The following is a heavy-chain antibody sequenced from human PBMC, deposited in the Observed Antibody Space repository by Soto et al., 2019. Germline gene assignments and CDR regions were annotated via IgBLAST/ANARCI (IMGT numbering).Heavy chain of an antibody. CDR3: VKDASPFTIIKGR. Sequence: PGGCLGLSCSASGDTLSCYAMHWVRHAPGKGLEYVAGIVSDGGRTYYADSVKGRFTISRDNFRNTLYLQVSSLRTEDTALYYCVKDASPFTIIKGRWGQRPLVTV. V-gene: IGHV3-64D*08. CDR1: GDTLSCYA. D-gene: IGHD1-1*01. CDR2: IVSDGGRT. J-gene: IGHJ4*02.